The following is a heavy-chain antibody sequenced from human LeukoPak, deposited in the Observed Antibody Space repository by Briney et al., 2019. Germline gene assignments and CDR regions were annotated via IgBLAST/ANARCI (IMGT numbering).Heavy chain of an antibody. CDR3: ARDRRGGCSSTSCYGYS. Sequence: GGPLRLSCAASGFTFSSYWMHWVRQAPGKGLVWVSRINSDGSSTSYADSVKGRFTISRDNAKTTLYLQMNSLRAEDTAVYYCARDRRGGCSSTSCYGYSWGQGTLVTVSS. D-gene: IGHD2-2*01. CDR1: GFTFSSYW. J-gene: IGHJ4*02. V-gene: IGHV3-74*01. CDR2: INSDGSST.